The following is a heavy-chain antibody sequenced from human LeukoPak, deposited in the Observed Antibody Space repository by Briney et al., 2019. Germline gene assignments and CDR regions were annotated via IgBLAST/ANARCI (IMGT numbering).Heavy chain of an antibody. CDR1: GFTFSSYA. V-gene: IGHV3-23*01. Sequence: GGSLRLSCAASGFTFSSYAMSWVRQAPGKGLEWVSAISGSGGSTYYADSVKGRFTISRDNSKNTLYLQMNSLRAEDTAVYYCAKDLSTRYFDWLADKYYFDYWGQGTLVTVSS. J-gene: IGHJ4*02. CDR2: ISGSGGST. CDR3: AKDLSTRYFDWLADKYYFDY. D-gene: IGHD3-9*01.